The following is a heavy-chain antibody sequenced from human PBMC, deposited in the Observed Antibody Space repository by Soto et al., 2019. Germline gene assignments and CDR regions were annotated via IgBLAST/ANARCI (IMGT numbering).Heavy chain of an antibody. Sequence: ASVKVSCKASGYIFTDYYMHWVRQAPGQGLECMGWINPNSGDTNYTQKFQGWVTMTRXTXXSXXXMXLSXLRXDDTDVYYCARDQTFVWFGESDGGMADAFDIWG. D-gene: IGHD3-10*01. CDR3: ARDQTFVWFGESDGGMADAFDI. CDR1: GYIFTDYY. J-gene: IGHJ3*02. CDR2: INPNSGDT. V-gene: IGHV1-2*04.